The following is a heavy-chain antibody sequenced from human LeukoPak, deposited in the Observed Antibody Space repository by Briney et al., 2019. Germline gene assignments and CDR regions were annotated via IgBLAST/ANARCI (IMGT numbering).Heavy chain of an antibody. CDR3: ARAPSEIGGYYPEYFRH. CDR2: IKSDGST. J-gene: IGHJ1*01. D-gene: IGHD3-22*01. Sequence: GGSLRLSCAASGLTFSTYWMHWVRQAQGKWLVWVSRIKSDGSTNYADSLKGRFTISRDNANNTLSLQMNSLRPEDTGVYYCARAPSEIGGYYPEYFRHWGQGTLVTVSS. CDR1: GLTFSTYW. V-gene: IGHV3-74*01.